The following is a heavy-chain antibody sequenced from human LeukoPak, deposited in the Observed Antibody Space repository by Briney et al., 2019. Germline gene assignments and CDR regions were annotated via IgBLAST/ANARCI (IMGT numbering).Heavy chain of an antibody. D-gene: IGHD6-19*01. Sequence: PGGSLRLSCAASGFTLINYAMNWVRQTPGKGLEWVSGISGGNTYYADSVRGRFTISRDSSKNTLYLHMDFLRAEDTAVYLPAKGSTTGWSEGYLDYWGQGTLVSVSS. CDR3: AKGSTTGWSEGYLDY. V-gene: IGHV3-23*01. J-gene: IGHJ4*02. CDR1: GFTLINYA. CDR2: ISGGNT.